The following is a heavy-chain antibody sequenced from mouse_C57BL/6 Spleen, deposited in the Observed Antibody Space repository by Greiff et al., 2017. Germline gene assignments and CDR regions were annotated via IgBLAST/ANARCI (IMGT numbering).Heavy chain of an antibody. CDR2: ISSGGDYL. Sequence: EVQLVESGAGLAKPGGSLKLSCAASGFTFSSYAMSWVRQSPEKRLEWVAYISSGGDYLYYADTVKGRFTISRDNARNNQYLQMNSLKSEDTAMYYCTRENYSLSMDYWGQGTSVTVSA. CDR1: GFTFSSYA. CDR3: TRENYSLSMDY. D-gene: IGHD2-12*01. J-gene: IGHJ4*01. V-gene: IGHV5-9-1*02.